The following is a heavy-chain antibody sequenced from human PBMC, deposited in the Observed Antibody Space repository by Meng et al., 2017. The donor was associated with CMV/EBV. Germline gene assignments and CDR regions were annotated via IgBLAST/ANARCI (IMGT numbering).Heavy chain of an antibody. J-gene: IGHJ4*02. CDR1: GFTFSSYG. D-gene: IGHD6-19*01. CDR3: AKEGATESSGWCWDY. Sequence: GESLKISCAASGFTFSSYGMHWVRQAPGKGLEWVAFIRYDGSNKYYADSVKGRFTISRDNSKNTLYLQMNSLRAEDTAVYYCAKEGATESSGWCWDYWGQGTLVTVSS. CDR2: IRYDGSNK. V-gene: IGHV3-30*02.